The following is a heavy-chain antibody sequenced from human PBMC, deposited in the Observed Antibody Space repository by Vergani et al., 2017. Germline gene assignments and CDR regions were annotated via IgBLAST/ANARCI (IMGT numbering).Heavy chain of an antibody. CDR2: VSTGTKSQ. Sequence: QLVESGGGWVQPGGSLRLSCVVSGFDFSSYIMNWVRQAPGKGLEWGSFVSTGTKSQSYAESVKGRFTISRDSAKNSLYLQMDSLRAEDTAVYYCAREYSITSGRAFDFWGQGTKVTVSS. V-gene: IGHV3-48*01. CDR3: AREYSITSGRAFDF. J-gene: IGHJ3*01. CDR1: GFDFSSYI. D-gene: IGHD3-3*01.